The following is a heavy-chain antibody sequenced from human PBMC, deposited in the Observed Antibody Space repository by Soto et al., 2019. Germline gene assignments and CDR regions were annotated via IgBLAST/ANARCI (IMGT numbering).Heavy chain of an antibody. V-gene: IGHV4-39*02. CDR3: ARLNYDILTGSSYYYYYGMDV. CDR1: GGSLNSPDYY. J-gene: IGHJ6*02. Sequence: SETLSLTCTVSGGSLNSPDYYWAWIRQPPGKVLEWIGSIFFNGGAYYTPSLESRVTISVDTSKQSLSLRLRSVTAADTAVYYCARLNYDILTGSSYYYYYGMDVWGQGTTVTVSS. D-gene: IGHD3-9*01. CDR2: IFFNGGA.